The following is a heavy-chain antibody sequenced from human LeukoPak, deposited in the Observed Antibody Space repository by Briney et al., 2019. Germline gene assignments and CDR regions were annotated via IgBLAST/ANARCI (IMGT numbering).Heavy chain of an antibody. D-gene: IGHD5-18*01. Sequence: PGGPLRLSCAASGFTFSSYAMSWVRQAPGKGLEWVSAISGSGGSTYYADSVKGRFTISRDNSMNTLYLQMNSLRAEDTAVYSCAKDRAGYGDAFDIWGQGTMVTVSS. CDR2: ISGSGGST. CDR1: GFTFSSYA. J-gene: IGHJ3*02. V-gene: IGHV3-23*01. CDR3: AKDRAGYGDAFDI.